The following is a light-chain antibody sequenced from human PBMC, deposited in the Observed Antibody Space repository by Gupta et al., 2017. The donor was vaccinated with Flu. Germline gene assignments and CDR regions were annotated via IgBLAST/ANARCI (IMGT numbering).Light chain of an antibody. Sequence: DIQMTQSPSSVPASVGDRVTITCRARQDISNWLAWYQQKPGKAPKLLINSASSLQSGVPSRFSGRGSGTNFTLTISSLQPEDFATYFCQQANTFPRTLGQGTKLEIK. CDR1: QDISNW. J-gene: IGKJ2*01. CDR2: SAS. V-gene: IGKV1D-12*01. CDR3: QQANTFPRT.